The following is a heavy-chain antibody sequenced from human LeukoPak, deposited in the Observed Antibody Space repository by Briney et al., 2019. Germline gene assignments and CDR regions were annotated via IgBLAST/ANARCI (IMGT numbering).Heavy chain of an antibody. CDR2: IYTSGST. CDR1: GGSISSYY. V-gene: IGHV4-4*07. J-gene: IGHJ4*02. D-gene: IGHD3-22*01. Sequence: SETLSLTCTVSGGSISSYYWNWIRQPAGKGLEWIGRIYTSGSTNYNASLKSRVTMSVDTSKNQFSLKLSSVTAADTAVYYCARVRGDSSGYYYGITIFDYWGQGTLVTVSS. CDR3: ARVRGDSSGYYYGITIFDY.